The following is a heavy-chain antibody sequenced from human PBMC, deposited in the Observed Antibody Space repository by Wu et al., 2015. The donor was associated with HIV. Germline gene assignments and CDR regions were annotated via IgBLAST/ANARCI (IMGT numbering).Heavy chain of an antibody. V-gene: IGHV1-69*12. D-gene: IGHD6-13*01. Sequence: QVQLVQSGAEVKKPGSSVKVSCTVSGGTFSTYAITWVRQAPGHGLEWMGGIIPMFGTTNYAQKFQGRLTISADDSTRTAYMELSSLKSDDTAVYYCARDRHSSSWYAAWFDPWGQGTPGPPSPQ. CDR3: ARDRHSSSWYAAWFDP. J-gene: IGHJ5*02. CDR2: IIPMFGTT. CDR1: GGTFSTYA.